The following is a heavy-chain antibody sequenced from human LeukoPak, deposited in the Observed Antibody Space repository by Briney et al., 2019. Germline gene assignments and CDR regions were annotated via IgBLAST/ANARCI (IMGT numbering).Heavy chain of an antibody. J-gene: IGHJ3*02. Sequence: SETLSLTCAVYGGSFSGYYWSWIRQPPGKGLEWIGEINHSGSTNYNPSLKSRVTISVDTSKNQFSLKLSSVTAADTAVYYCARVIAWYCSGGSCQNLDAFDIWGQGTMVTVSS. V-gene: IGHV4-34*01. CDR2: INHSGST. D-gene: IGHD2-15*01. CDR1: GGSFSGYY. CDR3: ARVIAWYCSGGSCQNLDAFDI.